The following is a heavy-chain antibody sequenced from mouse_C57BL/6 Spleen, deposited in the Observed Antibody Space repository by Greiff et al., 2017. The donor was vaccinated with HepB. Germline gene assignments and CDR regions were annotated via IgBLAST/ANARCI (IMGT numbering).Heavy chain of an antibody. CDR1: GYAFTNYL. CDR2: IKPGSGGT. Sequence: QVQLQQSGAELVRPGTSVKVSCKASGYAFTNYLIEWVKQRPGQGLEWIGVIKPGSGGTNYNEKFKGKATLTADKSSSTAYMQLSSLTSEDSAVYFCARSIYDGYGWFAYWGQGTLVTVSA. D-gene: IGHD2-3*01. CDR3: ARSIYDGYGWFAY. J-gene: IGHJ3*01. V-gene: IGHV1-54*01.